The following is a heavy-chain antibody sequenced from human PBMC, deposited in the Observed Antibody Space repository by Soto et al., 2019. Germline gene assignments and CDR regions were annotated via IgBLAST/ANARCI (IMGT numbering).Heavy chain of an antibody. Sequence: AXESLRRPCVTSGFTFSRTPMNWVRQAPGKGLEWVASITSSGSYVYYADSVKGRFSASRDNAKNSLSLQMDSLRPDDTAIYFCVKDEGIEAMDVWGQGTTVTVSS. CDR1: GFTFSRTP. CDR3: VKDEGIEAMDV. CDR2: ITSSGSYV. V-gene: IGHV3-21*01. J-gene: IGHJ6*02. D-gene: IGHD3-3*02.